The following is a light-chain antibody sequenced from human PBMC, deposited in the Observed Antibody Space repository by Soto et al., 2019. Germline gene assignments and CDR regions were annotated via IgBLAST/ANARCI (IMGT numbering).Light chain of an antibody. V-gene: IGKV1-39*01. J-gene: IGKJ1*01. CDR3: QQRSSTPRT. CDR2: AAS. Sequence: DIQMTQSPSALSASLGARVTITCRASQGISRYLAWYQRKPGKVPRLLVYAASSLQSGVPSRFSGSGSGTDFTLTISSLQPEDFGTYYCQQRSSTPRTFGQGTKVDIK. CDR1: QGISRY.